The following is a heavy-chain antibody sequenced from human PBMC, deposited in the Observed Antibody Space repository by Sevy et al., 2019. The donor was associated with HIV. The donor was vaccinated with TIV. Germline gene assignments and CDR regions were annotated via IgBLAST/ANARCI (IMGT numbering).Heavy chain of an antibody. J-gene: IGHJ6*02. CDR2: ISNDGSDK. Sequence: GGSLRLSCVAAGFSFSRHGMHWARQAPGKGLEWMAVISNDGSDKEYAESVKGRFTVSRDNSKDTVYLQMNSLRLDDTAVYYCANSRGRYEGSSWLYYYYIMDVWGQGTTVTVSS. V-gene: IGHV3-30*18. CDR1: GFSFSRHG. D-gene: IGHD2-2*01. CDR3: ANSRGRYEGSSWLYYYYIMDV.